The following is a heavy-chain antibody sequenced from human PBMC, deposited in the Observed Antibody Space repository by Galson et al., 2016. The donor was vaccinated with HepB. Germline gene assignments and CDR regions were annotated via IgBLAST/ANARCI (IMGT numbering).Heavy chain of an antibody. V-gene: IGHV4-31*03. CDR1: GGSISSDGYY. J-gene: IGHJ1*01. CDR2: IYYSAST. CDR3: ARTGLNTITTIVL. Sequence: TLSLTCTVSGGSISSDGYYWNWIRQHPGKGLEWIGSIYYSASTYYNPSLRGRLTISIDTSNNQLSLSLTSVTAADTAVYYYARTGLNTITTIVLWGQGTLITVSS. D-gene: IGHD3-22*01.